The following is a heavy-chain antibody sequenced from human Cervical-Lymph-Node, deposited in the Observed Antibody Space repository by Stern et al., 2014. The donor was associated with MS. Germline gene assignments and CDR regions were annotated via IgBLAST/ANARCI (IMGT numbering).Heavy chain of an antibody. CDR3: ARNXGYSGXGTESDAFDI. Sequence: VQMVESGPGLVKPSQTLSLTCTVSGGSISSGGYYWSWIRQHPGKVLEWVGSIYYSGSTYYNPSVKSRVTISVDTYTIQLSLELSSLTAADTAVYYCARNXGYSGXGTESDAFDIWGQGTMVTVSS. CDR1: GGSISSGGYY. D-gene: IGHD5-12*01. CDR2: IYYSGST. V-gene: IGHV4-31*03. J-gene: IGHJ3*02.